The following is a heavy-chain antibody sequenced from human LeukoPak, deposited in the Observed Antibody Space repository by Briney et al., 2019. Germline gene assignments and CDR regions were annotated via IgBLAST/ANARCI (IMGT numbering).Heavy chain of an antibody. D-gene: IGHD3-10*01. CDR2: ISNDGSKT. V-gene: IGHV3-33*06. CDR1: GFTFGLYG. Sequence: GGSLSLFCAASGFTFGLYGMHCVRQAPGRGLEWVALISNDGSKTYYADSVKGRFTISRDNSKNTVYLQVSSLRADDTAVYYCAKDSRGANFFGDFDYWGQGTLVTVSS. J-gene: IGHJ4*02. CDR3: AKDSRGANFFGDFDY.